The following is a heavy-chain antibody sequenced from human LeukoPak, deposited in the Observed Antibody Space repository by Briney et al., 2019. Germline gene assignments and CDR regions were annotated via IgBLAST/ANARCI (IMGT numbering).Heavy chain of an antibody. CDR3: AACSTSCLTYYYYYGMDV. V-gene: IGHV1-58*01. CDR1: GFTFTSSA. Sequence: SVKVSCKASGFTFTSSAVQWVRQARGQRLEWIGWIVVGSGNTNYAQKFQERVTIARDMSTSTAYMELSSLRSEDTAVYYCAACSTSCLTYYYYYGMDVWGKGTTVTVSS. D-gene: IGHD2-2*01. J-gene: IGHJ6*04. CDR2: IVVGSGNT.